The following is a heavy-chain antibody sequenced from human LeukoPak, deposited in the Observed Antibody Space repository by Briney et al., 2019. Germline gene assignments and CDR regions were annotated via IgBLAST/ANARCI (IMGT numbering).Heavy chain of an antibody. J-gene: IGHJ4*02. D-gene: IGHD3-22*01. CDR1: GFTFNTYT. V-gene: IGHV3-7*01. CDR3: ARDDGYSSFTY. Sequence: GGSLRLSCAASGFTFNTYTMNWVRQAPGKGLEWVASIKQDGSLRDYGDSAKGRFTISRDNAKNSLYLQMDSLRVEDTAVYYCARDDGYSSFTYWGQGALVTVSS. CDR2: IKQDGSLR.